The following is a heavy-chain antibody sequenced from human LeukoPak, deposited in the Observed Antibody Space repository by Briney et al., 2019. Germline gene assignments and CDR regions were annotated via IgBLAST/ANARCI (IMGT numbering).Heavy chain of an antibody. Sequence: ASVKVSCKVSGYTLTELSMHWVRQAPGKGLEGMGGFDPEDGETIYAQKFQRRVTMTDDTSTDTAYMELSSLRSEDTAVYYCATDSPVTTGYYYGMDVWGQGTTVTVSS. D-gene: IGHD4-17*01. CDR2: FDPEDGET. V-gene: IGHV1-24*01. CDR1: GYTLTELS. CDR3: ATDSPVTTGYYYGMDV. J-gene: IGHJ6*02.